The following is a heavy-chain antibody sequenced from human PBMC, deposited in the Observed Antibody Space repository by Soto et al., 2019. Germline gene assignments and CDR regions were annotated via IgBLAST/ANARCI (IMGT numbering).Heavy chain of an antibody. J-gene: IGHJ6*02. V-gene: IGHV3-33*01. CDR1: GFTFSSYG. Sequence: QVQLVESGGGVVQPGRSLRLSCAASGFTFSSYGMHWVRQAPGKGLEWVAVIWYDGSNTYYADSVKGRFTISRDNSKNTLYMQMNSLRAEDTAVYYWSREGEYSYGDYYYYGMDVWGQGTTVTVSS. D-gene: IGHD5-18*01. CDR3: SREGEYSYGDYYYYGMDV. CDR2: IWYDGSNT.